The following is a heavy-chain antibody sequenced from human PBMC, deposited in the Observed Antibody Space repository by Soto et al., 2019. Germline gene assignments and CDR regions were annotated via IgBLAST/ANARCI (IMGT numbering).Heavy chain of an antibody. CDR1: GYTFTSYA. CDR2: INAGNGNT. Sequence: QVQLVQSGAEEKKPGASVKVSCKASGYTFTSYAMHWVRQAPGQRLEWMGWINAGNGNTKYSQKFQGRVTITRDTXXXXXXXXXXXXXXXXXXXXXXXXXXXLSSPPDYWGQGTLVTLS. CDR3: XXXXXLSSPPDY. V-gene: IGHV1-3*05. J-gene: IGHJ4*02.